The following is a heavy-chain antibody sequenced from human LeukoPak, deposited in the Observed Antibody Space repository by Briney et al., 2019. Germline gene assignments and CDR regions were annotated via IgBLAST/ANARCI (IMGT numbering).Heavy chain of an antibody. D-gene: IGHD3-22*01. J-gene: IGHJ3*02. CDR1: GVIVSGNY. V-gene: IGHV3-53*01. Sequence: GGSLRLSCAASGVIVSGNYMSWVRQAPGKGLEWVSGIRSGGTTSYTDSVKGRFTISRDNSNNTLYLQMNSLRAEDTAVYYCAREGSFDTSGYNDALDIWGQGTMVTVSA. CDR3: AREGSFDTSGYNDALDI. CDR2: IRSGGTT.